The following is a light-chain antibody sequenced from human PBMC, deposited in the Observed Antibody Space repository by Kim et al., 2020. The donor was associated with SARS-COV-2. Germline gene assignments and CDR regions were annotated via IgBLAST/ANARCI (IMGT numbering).Light chain of an antibody. Sequence: WSAGERATLSCRASQSVRNLVAWFQQRPGQAPRLLIHGASNRASGTPARFSGSGSGTDFTLTISSLEPEDFAVYYCQQRSSWPLTFGPGTKVDIK. J-gene: IGKJ3*01. CDR3: QQRSSWPLT. V-gene: IGKV3-11*01. CDR2: GAS. CDR1: QSVRNL.